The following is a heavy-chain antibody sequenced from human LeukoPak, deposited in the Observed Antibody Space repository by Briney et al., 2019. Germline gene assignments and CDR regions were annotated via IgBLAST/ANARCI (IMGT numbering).Heavy chain of an antibody. CDR1: GFTVSSNY. D-gene: IGHD3-16*02. V-gene: IGHV3-53*01. CDR2: LYTDGRA. J-gene: IGHJ4*02. Sequence: PGGSLRLSCAASGFTVSSNYMSWVRQALGKGLEWVSVLYTDGRALHADSVKGRFTISRDNSKNTLYLQMNSLRAEDTAVYYCAKDRNYDYVWGSYPPALYFDYWGQGTLVTVSS. CDR3: AKDRNYDYVWGSYPPALYFDY.